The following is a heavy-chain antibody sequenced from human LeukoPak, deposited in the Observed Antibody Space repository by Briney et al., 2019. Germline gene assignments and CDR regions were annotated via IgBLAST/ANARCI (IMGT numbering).Heavy chain of an antibody. CDR1: GFIFSTYE. V-gene: IGHV3-23*01. Sequence: PGGSLRLSCAASGFIFSTYEMNWVRQAPGKGLEWLSYISYNGRSIYYADSVKGRFTISRDNSKNTLYLQMNSLRAEDTAVYYCAKCISYYYDSSGYHGDYYFDYWGQGTLVTVSS. CDR3: AKCISYYYDSSGYHGDYYFDY. CDR2: ISYNGRSI. D-gene: IGHD3-22*01. J-gene: IGHJ4*02.